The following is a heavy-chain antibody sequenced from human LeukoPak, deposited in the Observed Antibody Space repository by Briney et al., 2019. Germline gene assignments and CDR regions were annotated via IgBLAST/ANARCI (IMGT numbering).Heavy chain of an antibody. V-gene: IGHV1-69*05. CDR3: ARDRMAARPRWFDP. D-gene: IGHD6-6*01. Sequence: ASVKVSCKASGGTFSSYAISWVRQAPGQGLEWMGGIIPIFGTANYAQKFQGRVTMTTDTSTSTAYMELRSLRSDDTAVYYCARDRMAARPRWFDPWGQGTLVTVSS. CDR1: GGTFSSYA. CDR2: IIPIFGTA. J-gene: IGHJ5*02.